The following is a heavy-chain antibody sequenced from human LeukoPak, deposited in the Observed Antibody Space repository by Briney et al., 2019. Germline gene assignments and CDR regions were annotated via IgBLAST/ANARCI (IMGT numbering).Heavy chain of an antibody. Sequence: SETLSLTCAVYGGSFSGYYWSWIRQPPGKGLEWIGEINHSGSTNYNPSLKGRVTISVDTSKNQFSLKLSSVTAADTAVYYCARRRYSSGWYARGSTDYWGQGTLVTVSS. CDR1: GGSFSGYY. V-gene: IGHV4-34*01. D-gene: IGHD6-19*01. CDR3: ARRRYSSGWYARGSTDY. CDR2: INHSGST. J-gene: IGHJ4*02.